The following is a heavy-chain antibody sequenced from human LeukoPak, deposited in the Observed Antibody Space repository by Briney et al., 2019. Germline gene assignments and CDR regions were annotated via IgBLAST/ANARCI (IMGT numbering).Heavy chain of an antibody. J-gene: IGHJ4*02. V-gene: IGHV3-9*03. Sequence: PGGSLRLSCAASGFNFDDYAMHWVRQAPGKGLEWVSDINWNSGSIGYADSVKGRFTISRDNAKNSLFLQMNSLRAEDMALYYCARSYGSGTYYNPFDYWGQGTLVTVSS. CDR1: GFNFDDYA. CDR3: ARSYGSGTYYNPFDY. CDR2: INWNSGSI. D-gene: IGHD3-10*01.